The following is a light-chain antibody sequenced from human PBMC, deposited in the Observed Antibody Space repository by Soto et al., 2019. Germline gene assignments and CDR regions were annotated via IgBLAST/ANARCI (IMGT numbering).Light chain of an antibody. CDR3: MQALQTRT. Sequence: DIVMTQSPLSLSVTPGEPASISCRSSQSLLHSNGYNYLDWYLQKPGQSPQLLIYFVSNRASGVPDRFSSSGSGTDFTLKISXVEPEDVGVYYCMQALQTRTFGQGTKVDTK. V-gene: IGKV2-28*01. CDR1: QSLLHSNGYNY. CDR2: FVS. J-gene: IGKJ1*01.